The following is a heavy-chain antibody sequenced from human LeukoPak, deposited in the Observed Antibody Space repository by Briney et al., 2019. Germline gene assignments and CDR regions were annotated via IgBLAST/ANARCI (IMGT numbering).Heavy chain of an antibody. V-gene: IGHV3-74*01. CDR2: INSEGTIT. D-gene: IGHD5-18*01. CDR1: GFTFISYW. J-gene: IGHJ4*02. CDR3: TRRDTYGYYFDF. Sequence: GGSLRLSCAASGFTFISYWMYWVRQAPGKGLVWVSRINSEGTITTYADSVKGRFTTSRDNAKNTLSLQMNSLRAEDTAVYYCTRRDTYGYYFDFGGQGTLVTVSP.